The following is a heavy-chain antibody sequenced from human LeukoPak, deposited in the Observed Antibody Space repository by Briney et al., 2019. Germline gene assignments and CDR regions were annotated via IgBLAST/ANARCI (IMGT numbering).Heavy chain of an antibody. CDR1: DDSISDYY. D-gene: IGHD3-16*01. CDR3: TRGAGWLIDY. CDR2: IHNSGTS. V-gene: IGHV4-59*01. Sequence: SETLSLTCTVSDDSISDYYRGWIRQPPGKGLEWIGYIHNSGTSTYNLSLKSRVTISADTSKNQFSPKLNSMTTADTAVYYCTRGAGWLIDYWGQGILVTVSS. J-gene: IGHJ4*02.